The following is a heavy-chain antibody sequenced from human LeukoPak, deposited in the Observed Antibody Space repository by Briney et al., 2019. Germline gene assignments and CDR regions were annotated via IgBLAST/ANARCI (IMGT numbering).Heavy chain of an antibody. V-gene: IGHV3-74*01. J-gene: IGHJ6*04. CDR3: AELGITMIGGV. CDR1: GFTFSSYW. D-gene: IGHD3-10*02. CDR2: INSDGSST. Sequence: GGSLRLSCAASGFTFSSYWMHWVRHAPGKGLVWVSRINSDGSSTSYADSVKGRFTISRDNAKNSLYLQMNSLRAEDTAVYYCAELGITMIGGVWGKGTTVTISS.